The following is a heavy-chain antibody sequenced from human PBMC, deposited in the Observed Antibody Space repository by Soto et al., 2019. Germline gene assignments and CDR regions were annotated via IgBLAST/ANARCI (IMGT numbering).Heavy chain of an antibody. CDR1: GGSISSYY. CDR3: ARVGTRRFGELFFYYYYMDV. Sequence: SETLSLTCTVSGGSISSYYWSWIRQPPGKGLEWIGYIYYSGSTNYNPSLKSRVTISVDTSKNQFSLKLSSVTAADTAVYYCARVGTRRFGELFFYYYYMDVWGKGTTVTISS. J-gene: IGHJ6*03. D-gene: IGHD3-10*01. V-gene: IGHV4-59*01. CDR2: IYYSGST.